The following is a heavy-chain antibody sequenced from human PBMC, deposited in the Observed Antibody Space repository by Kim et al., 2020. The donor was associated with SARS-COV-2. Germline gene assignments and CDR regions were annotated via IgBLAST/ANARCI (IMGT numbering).Heavy chain of an antibody. Sequence: SETLSLTCAVYGGSFSGYYWSWIRQPPGKGLEWIGEINHSGSTNYNPSLKSRVTISVDTSKNQFSLKLSSVTAADTAVYYCARGPTVRRFDPWGQGTLVTVSS. CDR2: INHSGST. D-gene: IGHD4-17*01. CDR1: GGSFSGYY. J-gene: IGHJ5*02. CDR3: ARGPTVRRFDP. V-gene: IGHV4-34*01.